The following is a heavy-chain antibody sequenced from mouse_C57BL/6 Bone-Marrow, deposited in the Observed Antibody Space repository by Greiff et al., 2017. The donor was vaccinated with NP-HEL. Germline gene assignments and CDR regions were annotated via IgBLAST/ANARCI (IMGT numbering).Heavy chain of an antibody. Sequence: VQLKESGGGLVKPGGSPKLSCAASGFTFSSYAMSWVRQTPETRLEWVATISDGGSYTYYPDNVKGRFTISRDNAKNNLYLQMSHLKSEDTAMYYCARELRLQAMDDWGQGTSVTVSS. CDR2: ISDGGSYT. CDR1: GFTFSSYA. J-gene: IGHJ4*01. CDR3: ARELRLQAMDD. D-gene: IGHD3-2*02. V-gene: IGHV5-4*01.